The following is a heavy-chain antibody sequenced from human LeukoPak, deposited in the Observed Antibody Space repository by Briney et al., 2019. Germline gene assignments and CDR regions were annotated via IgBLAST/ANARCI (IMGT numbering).Heavy chain of an antibody. CDR2: IYENGRT. J-gene: IGHJ4*02. CDR3: ARDWELGH. V-gene: IGHV4-59*01. CDR1: GGSIGNFF. Sequence: SETLSLACTVSGGSIGNFFWSWIRQSPGEGLEWIGFIYENGRTSYNPSLKSRVTISVDMSKNQFSLRLTSMTAADTAVYYCARDWELGHWGRGILVTVTS. D-gene: IGHD1-26*01.